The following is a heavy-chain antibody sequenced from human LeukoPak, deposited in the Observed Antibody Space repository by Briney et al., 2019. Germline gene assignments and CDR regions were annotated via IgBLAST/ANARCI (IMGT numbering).Heavy chain of an antibody. CDR1: GFTFRTSA. CDR3: AKSRAADTTLLFDY. V-gene: IGHV3-23*01. Sequence: GGSLRLACAASGFTFRTSALTWVRQAPGEGLGWGAAVSGSGERTDYADSVKGRFTISRDNSKDTLFLQMSSLRAEDTAVYYCAKSRAADTTLLFDYWGQGTLVTVSS. D-gene: IGHD6-13*01. CDR2: VSGSGERT. J-gene: IGHJ4*02.